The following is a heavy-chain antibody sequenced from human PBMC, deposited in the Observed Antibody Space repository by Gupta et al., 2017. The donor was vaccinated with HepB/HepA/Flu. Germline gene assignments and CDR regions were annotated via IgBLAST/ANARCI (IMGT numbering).Heavy chain of an antibody. Sequence: QVQLVQSGAGVKKPGASGKVSCKASGYTFSADYMHWVRQAPGQGLEWMGWINPNSGGTNYAQKFQGRVTMTRDTSISTAYMELSRLRSDDTAVYYCAAYSSGGGLGWGQGTLVTVSS. CDR1: GYTFSADY. J-gene: IGHJ4*02. D-gene: IGHD3-22*01. V-gene: IGHV1-2*02. CDR3: AAYSSGGGLG. CDR2: INPNSGGT.